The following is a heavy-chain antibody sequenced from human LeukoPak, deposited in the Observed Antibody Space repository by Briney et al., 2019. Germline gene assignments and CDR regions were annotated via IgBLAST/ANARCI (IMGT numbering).Heavy chain of an antibody. Sequence: PGGSLRLSCASSGCSVSSIYMSWVRQAPGKGLEWVSVIYSGGSTYYADSVRGRFTISRDNSKNTLYLQMNSLRVEDTAVYYCARGMRFGDLMGYWGQGTLVTVSS. V-gene: IGHV3-53*01. D-gene: IGHD3-10*01. CDR2: IYSGGST. CDR1: GCSVSSIY. CDR3: ARGMRFGDLMGY. J-gene: IGHJ4*02.